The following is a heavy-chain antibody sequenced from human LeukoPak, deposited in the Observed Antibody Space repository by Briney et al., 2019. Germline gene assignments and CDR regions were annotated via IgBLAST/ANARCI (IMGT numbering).Heavy chain of an antibody. D-gene: IGHD6-13*01. J-gene: IGHJ6*04. Sequence: ASVKVSCKASGGTFSSYAISWVRQAPGQGHEWMGGIIPIFGTANYAQKFQGRVTITTDESTSTAYMELSSLRSEDTAVYYCARDLIAAAGPLATTWVMDVWGKGTTVTVSS. CDR3: ARDLIAAAGPLATTWVMDV. CDR1: GGTFSSYA. V-gene: IGHV1-69*05. CDR2: IIPIFGTA.